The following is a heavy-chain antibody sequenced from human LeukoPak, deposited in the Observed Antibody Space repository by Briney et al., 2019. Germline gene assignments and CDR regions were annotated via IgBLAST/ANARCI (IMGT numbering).Heavy chain of an antibody. D-gene: IGHD3-22*01. CDR3: ASSYFYDGNRYFDY. Sequence: SETLSLTCIVSGDSITSYYWNWIRQPPGKGLEWIGYIYYTGSTNSNPSLKSRLTISLDTSKKHFSLKLSSVTAADTAIYYCASSYFYDGNRYFDYWGQGALVTVSS. CDR1: GDSITSYY. V-gene: IGHV4-59*08. CDR2: IYYTGST. J-gene: IGHJ4*02.